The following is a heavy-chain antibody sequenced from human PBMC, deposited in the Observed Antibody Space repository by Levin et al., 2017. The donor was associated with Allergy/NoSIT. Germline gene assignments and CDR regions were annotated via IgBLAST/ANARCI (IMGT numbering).Heavy chain of an antibody. D-gene: IGHD3-10*01. Sequence: GESLKISCKPSGNTFTGHYIHWVRQAPGQGLEWMGWIDPKSGGTNYVQKFQGRVTMTRDTSITTAYMELSSLTSDDTAVYYCARDRGVLARGNSFDIWGQGTRVTVSS. CDR1: GNTFTGHY. CDR2: IDPKSGGT. CDR3: ARDRGVLARGNSFDI. V-gene: IGHV1-2*02. J-gene: IGHJ3*02.